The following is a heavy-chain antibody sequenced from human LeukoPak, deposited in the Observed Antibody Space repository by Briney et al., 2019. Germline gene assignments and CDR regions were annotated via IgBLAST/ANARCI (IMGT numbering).Heavy chain of an antibody. V-gene: IGHV4-30-2*01. CDR2: IFHCGST. D-gene: IGHD5-12*01. CDR1: GGSLSSGGYF. CDR3: ASSREGYSGYDLDY. J-gene: IGHJ4*02. Sequence: SQTLSLTCAVSGGSLSSGGYFWMWIRQPPGKGLEWLGYIFHCGSTYYNPSLKSRVTISVDRSKNQFSLKLSSVTAADTAAYYCASSREGYSGYDLDYWGQGTLVTVSS.